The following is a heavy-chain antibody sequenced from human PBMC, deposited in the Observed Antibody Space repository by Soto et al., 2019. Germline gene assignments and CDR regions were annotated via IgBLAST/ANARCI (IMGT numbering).Heavy chain of an antibody. CDR2: IYYNGTS. Sequence: SETLSLTCTVSGGSISNSSYYWGWIRQPPGKGLEWIGHIYYNGTSYSNPSLKGRVTPSVDTSKNQFSLKQNSRTASHTAVDYCTKLQRRWLHSDYWGQGTLVTVSS. CDR3: TKLQRRWLHSDY. J-gene: IGHJ4*02. V-gene: IGHV4-39*01. D-gene: IGHD5-12*01. CDR1: GGSISNSSYY.